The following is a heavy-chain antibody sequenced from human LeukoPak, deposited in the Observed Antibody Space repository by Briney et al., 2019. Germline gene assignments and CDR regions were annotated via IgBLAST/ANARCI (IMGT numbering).Heavy chain of an antibody. CDR2: INPNSGGT. Sequence: GASVKVSCKASGYTFTGYYMHWVRQAPGQGLEWMGRINPNSGGTNYAQKFQGRVTMTRDTSISTAYMELSSLRSEDTAVYYCARVSNYYYYGMDVWGQGTTVTVSS. CDR1: GYTFTGYY. V-gene: IGHV1-2*06. D-gene: IGHD6-6*01. J-gene: IGHJ6*02. CDR3: ARVSNYYYYGMDV.